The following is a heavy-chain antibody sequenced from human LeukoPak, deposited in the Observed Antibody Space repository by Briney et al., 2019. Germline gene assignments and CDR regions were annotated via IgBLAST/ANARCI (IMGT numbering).Heavy chain of an antibody. CDR3: ARQVDGGDPEDAFDI. Sequence: GESLKISCKGSGYSFPIYWIGWVRQMPGKGLAWMGIIYPGDSTTTYSPSFQGQVTISADKSISTAYLQWSSLKASDTAMYYCARQVDGGDPEDAFDIWGQGTMVTVSS. CDR2: IYPGDSTT. CDR1: GYSFPIYW. D-gene: IGHD2-21*02. J-gene: IGHJ3*02. V-gene: IGHV5-51*01.